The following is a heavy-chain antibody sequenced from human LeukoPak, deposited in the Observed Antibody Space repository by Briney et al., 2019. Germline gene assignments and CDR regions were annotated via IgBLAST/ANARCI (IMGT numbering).Heavy chain of an antibody. CDR2: IRYDGSNK. J-gene: IGHJ3*02. Sequence: HPGGSLRLSCAASGFTFSSYGMHWVRQAPGKGLEWVAFIRYDGSNKYNADSVKGRFTISRDNSKNTLYLQMNSLRAEDTAVYYCAKDSSSWRNDAFDIWGQGTMVTVSS. CDR1: GFTFSSYG. D-gene: IGHD6-13*01. CDR3: AKDSSSWRNDAFDI. V-gene: IGHV3-30*02.